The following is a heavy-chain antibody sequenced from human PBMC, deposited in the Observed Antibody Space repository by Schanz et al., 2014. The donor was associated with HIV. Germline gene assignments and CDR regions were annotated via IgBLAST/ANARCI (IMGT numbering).Heavy chain of an antibody. CDR1: GFTFDDYA. V-gene: IGHV3-9*01. CDR3: AKDAARIYYDILTGPFDS. D-gene: IGHD3-9*01. CDR2: ISWNSGSI. Sequence: EVQLVESGGGLVQPGRSLRLSCAASGFTFDDYAMHWVRQAPGKGLEWVSGISWNSGSIGYAESVKGRFTISRDNAKNSLYLQMNSLRGEDTALYYCAKDAARIYYDILTGPFDSWGQGTLVTVSS. J-gene: IGHJ4*02.